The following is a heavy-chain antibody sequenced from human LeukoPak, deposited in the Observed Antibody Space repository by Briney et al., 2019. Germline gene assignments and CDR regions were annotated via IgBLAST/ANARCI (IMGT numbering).Heavy chain of an antibody. CDR3: ARGGYFDY. J-gene: IGHJ4*02. V-gene: IGHV3-30-3*01. CDR1: GFIFSSYE. Sequence: GGSLRLSCAASGFIFSSYEMNWVRQAPGKGLEWVAVISYDGSNKYYADSVRGRFTISRDNSKNTLYLQMNSLRAEDTAVYYCARGGYFDYWGQGTLVTVSS. CDR2: ISYDGSNK.